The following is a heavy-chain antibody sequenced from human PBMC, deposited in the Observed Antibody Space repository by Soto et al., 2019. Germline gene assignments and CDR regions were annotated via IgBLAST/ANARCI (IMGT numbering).Heavy chain of an antibody. CDR3: ARRSSGWYFDY. J-gene: IGHJ4*02. D-gene: IGHD6-19*01. CDR1: GFTFSSYA. V-gene: IGHV3-23*01. CDR2: ISGSGGST. Sequence: EVQLLESGGGLVQPGGSLRLSCAASGFTFSSYAMSWVRQAPGKGLEWVSAISGSGGSTYYADSVKGRFTISRDNSKNTLYRQMNSLRAGDTAVYYCARRSSGWYFDYWGQGTLVTVSS.